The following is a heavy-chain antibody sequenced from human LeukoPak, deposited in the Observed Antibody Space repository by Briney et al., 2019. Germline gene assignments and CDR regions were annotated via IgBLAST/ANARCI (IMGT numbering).Heavy chain of an antibody. V-gene: IGHV4-59*01. Sequence: SETLSLTCTVSGGSISSYYWSWIRQPPGKRLEWIGYIYYSGSTNYNPSLKSRVTIPVDTSKNQFSLKLSSVTAADTAVYYCASLRDGYNQYYFDYWGQGTLVTVSS. D-gene: IGHD5-24*01. CDR2: IYYSGST. CDR1: GGSISSYY. J-gene: IGHJ4*02. CDR3: ASLRDGYNQYYFDY.